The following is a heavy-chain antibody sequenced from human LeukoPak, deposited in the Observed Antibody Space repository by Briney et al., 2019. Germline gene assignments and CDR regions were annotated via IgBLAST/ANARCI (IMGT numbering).Heavy chain of an antibody. CDR3: AKVTGTASAYFDY. CDR2: IRYDGSNK. D-gene: IGHD3-10*01. V-gene: IGHV3-30*02. Sequence: GGSLRLSCAASGFTFSSYGMHWVRQAPGKGLEWVAFIRYDGSNKYYADSVKGRFTISRDNSKNTLYLQMNSLRAEDTAVYYCAKVTGTASAYFDYWGQGTLVTVSS. CDR1: GFTFSSYG. J-gene: IGHJ4*02.